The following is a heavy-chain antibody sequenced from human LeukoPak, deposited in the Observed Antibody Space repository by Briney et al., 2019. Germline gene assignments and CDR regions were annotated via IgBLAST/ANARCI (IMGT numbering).Heavy chain of an antibody. CDR3: ARDRGEADQRSPWYFDL. V-gene: IGHV4-31*03. J-gene: IGHJ2*01. CDR1: GGSFSSGGYY. Sequence: SETLSLTCTVSGGSFSSGGYYWSWIRQHPGKGLEWIGYIYYSGSTYYNPSLKSRVTISVDTSKNQFSLKLSSVTAADTAVYYCARDRGEADQRSPWYFDLWGRGTLVTVSS. CDR2: IYYSGST. D-gene: IGHD6-13*01.